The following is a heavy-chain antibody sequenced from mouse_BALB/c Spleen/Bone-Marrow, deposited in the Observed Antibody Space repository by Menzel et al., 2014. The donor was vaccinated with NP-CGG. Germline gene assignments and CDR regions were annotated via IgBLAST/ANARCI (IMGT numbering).Heavy chain of an antibody. Sequence: VKLMESGAELVRPGSSVKISCKASGYAFSSYWMNWVKQRPGQGLEWIGQIYPGDGDTNYNGKFKGKATLTADKSSSTAYMQLSSLTSEDSAVYFCAREEGSYVGYSDYWGQGTTLTVSS. D-gene: IGHD1-1*02. J-gene: IGHJ2*01. CDR3: AREEGSYVGYSDY. CDR2: IYPGDGDT. CDR1: GYAFSSYW. V-gene: IGHV1-80*01.